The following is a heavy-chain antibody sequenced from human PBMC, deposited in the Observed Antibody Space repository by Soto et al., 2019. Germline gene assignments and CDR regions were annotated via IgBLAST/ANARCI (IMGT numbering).Heavy chain of an antibody. CDR3: ARDFYSSGWYDYYGMDV. Sequence: PGGSLRLSCAASGFTFSDNYMSWIRQAPGKGLEWVSKISSRGSTIYYADSVKGRFTISRDNAKNSLYLEMNSLRVEDTAVYYCARDFYSSGWYDYYGMDVWGQGTTVTV. J-gene: IGHJ6*02. V-gene: IGHV3-11*01. D-gene: IGHD6-19*01. CDR1: GFTFSDNY. CDR2: ISSRGSTI.